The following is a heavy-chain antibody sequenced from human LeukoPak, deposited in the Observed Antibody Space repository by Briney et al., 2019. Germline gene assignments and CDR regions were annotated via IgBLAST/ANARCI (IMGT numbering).Heavy chain of an antibody. V-gene: IGHV3-23*01. CDR3: VRGSLASGVVVYYYYYLDV. Sequence: GGSLRLSCAASGFTFSSYAMSWVRQAPGKGLEWFSAISGSGGSTYYADSVKGRFTISRDNSKNSLYLQMNSLRAGDTAVYYCVRGSLASGVVVYYYYYLDVWGKGTTVTVSS. CDR1: GFTFSSYA. CDR2: ISGSGGST. D-gene: IGHD3-3*01. J-gene: IGHJ6*03.